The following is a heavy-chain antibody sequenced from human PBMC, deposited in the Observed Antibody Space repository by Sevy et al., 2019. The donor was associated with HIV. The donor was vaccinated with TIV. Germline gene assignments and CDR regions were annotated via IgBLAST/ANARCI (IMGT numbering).Heavy chain of an antibody. Sequence: GGSLRLSCAASGFTFSNAWMSWVRQAPGKGLEWVGRIKSKTDGGTTDYAAPVKGRFTISRDDSKNTLYLQMNSLKTEDTAVYYSTTDYYDSSGYYSPFDYWGQGTLVTVSS. D-gene: IGHD3-22*01. V-gene: IGHV3-15*01. CDR2: IKSKTDGGTT. CDR1: GFTFSNAW. J-gene: IGHJ4*02. CDR3: TTDYYDSSGYYSPFDY.